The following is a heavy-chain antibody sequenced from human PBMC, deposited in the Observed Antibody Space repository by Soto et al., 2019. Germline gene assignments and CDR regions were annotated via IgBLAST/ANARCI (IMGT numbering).Heavy chain of an antibody. D-gene: IGHD3-10*01. CDR1: GFTFSSYG. CDR3: AKGPHYYGSGSYGDY. J-gene: IGHJ4*02. CDR2: ISYDGNNK. V-gene: IGHV3-30*18. Sequence: QVQLVESGGDVVQPGRSLRLSCAASGFTFSSYGMHWVRQAPGKGLEWVALISYDGNNKYYADSVKGRFTISRDNSKNTLYLQMNSLRAEDTAVYYCAKGPHYYGSGSYGDYWGQGTLVTVSS.